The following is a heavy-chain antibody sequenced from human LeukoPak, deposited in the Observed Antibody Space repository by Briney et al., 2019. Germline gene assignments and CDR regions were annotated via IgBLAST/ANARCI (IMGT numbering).Heavy chain of an antibody. V-gene: IGHV3-7*01. CDR2: IKEDGSEK. CDR1: GFTFSDYW. J-gene: IGHJ6*02. CDR3: ARDGLGSGRTGGMDV. Sequence: GGSLRLSCVVSGFTFSDYWMSWIRQAPGKGMQWVANIKEDGSEKFYVDSLKGRFTISRDNAKNSLYLQMNSLRAEDTALYYCARDGLGSGRTGGMDVWGQGTTVTVSS. D-gene: IGHD1-26*01.